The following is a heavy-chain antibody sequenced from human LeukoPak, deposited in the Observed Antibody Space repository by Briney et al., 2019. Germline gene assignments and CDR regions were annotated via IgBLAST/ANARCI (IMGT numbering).Heavy chain of an antibody. CDR2: ISSSSSYI. D-gene: IGHD3-10*01. V-gene: IGHV3-21*01. CDR1: GFTFSSYS. Sequence: GGSLRLSCAASGFTFSSYSMNWVRQAPGKGLEWVSSISSSSSYIYYADSVKGRFTISRDNSKNTLYLQMNSLRAEDTAVYYCARGKFYGSGSYKVREYFDYWGQGTLVTVSS. J-gene: IGHJ4*02. CDR3: ARGKFYGSGSYKVREYFDY.